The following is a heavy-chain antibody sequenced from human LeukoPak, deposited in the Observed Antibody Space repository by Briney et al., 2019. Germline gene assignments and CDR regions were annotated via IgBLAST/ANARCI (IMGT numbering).Heavy chain of an antibody. CDR1: GGSFSGYY. J-gene: IGHJ4*02. D-gene: IGHD3-10*01. V-gene: IGHV4-34*01. Sequence: SETLSLTCAVYGGSFSGYYWSWIRQPPGKGLEWIGEINHSGSTNYNPSLKSRVTISVDTSKNQFSLKLSSVTAADTAVYYCARGGVYYGSGSYIYWGQGTLDTVSS. CDR2: INHSGST. CDR3: ARGGVYYGSGSYIY.